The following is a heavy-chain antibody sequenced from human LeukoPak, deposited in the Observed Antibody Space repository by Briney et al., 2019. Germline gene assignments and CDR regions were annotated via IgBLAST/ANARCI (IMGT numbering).Heavy chain of an antibody. Sequence: SGPTLVNPTQTLTLTCTFSGFSLSTGGVAVGWIRQPPGKALEWLALIYWNEAERYSPSLKSRVTITRDPSKSQVGLTMTNMDPVDTATYYCARGLRQKLDSEWGAYFDYWGQGTLVTVSS. CDR3: ARGLRQKLDSEWGAYFDY. D-gene: IGHD1-26*01. CDR2: IYWNEAE. V-gene: IGHV2-5*01. CDR1: GFSLSTGGVA. J-gene: IGHJ4*02.